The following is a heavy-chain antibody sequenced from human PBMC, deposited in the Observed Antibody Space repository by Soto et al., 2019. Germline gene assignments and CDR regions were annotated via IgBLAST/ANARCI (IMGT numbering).Heavy chain of an antibody. Sequence: VQLVESGGGVVQPGRSLRLSCAASGFTFSDYGMHWVRQAPGKGLEWVAVVSHDGRNTHYADSVKGRFTISRDSPKNTVSLEMTSLRAEDTAVYYCAKGGRQWLVTSDFNYWGQGALVTVSS. D-gene: IGHD6-19*01. CDR1: GFTFSDYG. V-gene: IGHV3-30*18. CDR3: AKGGRQWLVTSDFNY. J-gene: IGHJ4*02. CDR2: VSHDGRNT.